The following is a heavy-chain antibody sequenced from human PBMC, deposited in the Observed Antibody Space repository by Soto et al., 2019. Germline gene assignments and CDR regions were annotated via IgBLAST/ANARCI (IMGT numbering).Heavy chain of an antibody. D-gene: IGHD3-9*01. J-gene: IGHJ4*02. CDR1: GFTFSSHA. CDR2: ISANGGST. V-gene: IGHV3-23*01. Sequence: EVQLLESGGGLVQPGGSLRLSCAASGFTFSSHAMSWVRQAPGKGLEWVSGISANGGSTYYTDPVKGRFTISRDNAKNTLYLQMNSLRAEDTAVYYCAKAISTSRTLLDYWGQGTLVTVSS. CDR3: AKAISTSRTLLDY.